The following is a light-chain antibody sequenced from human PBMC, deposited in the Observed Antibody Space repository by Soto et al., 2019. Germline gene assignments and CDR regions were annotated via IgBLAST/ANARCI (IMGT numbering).Light chain of an antibody. J-gene: IGKJ4*01. CDR2: AAS. CDR3: QQDYSYPLT. V-gene: IGKV1-8*01. Sequence: AIRMTQSPSSFSASTGDRVTITCRASQGISSYLAWYQQKPGKAPKLLIYAASTLQSGVPSRFSGSGSGTDFTLTISCLQSEDFATYYCQQDYSYPLTSGGGTKVDI. CDR1: QGISSY.